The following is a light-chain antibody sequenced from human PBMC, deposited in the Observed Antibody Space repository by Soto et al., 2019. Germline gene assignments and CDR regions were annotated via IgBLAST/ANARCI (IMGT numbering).Light chain of an antibody. CDR1: QSLTNTF. CDR3: QQYGTLHLS. J-gene: IGKJ4*01. V-gene: IGKV3-20*01. Sequence: EILLTQSPGTLSLSPGDRATLSCRASQSLTNTFLAWYQQIPGQTPRLLIYGASTMATGIPDRFSGSGSGTDFTLTNSRLEPADIAVYVCQQYGTLHLSFGGGTKVEIK. CDR2: GAS.